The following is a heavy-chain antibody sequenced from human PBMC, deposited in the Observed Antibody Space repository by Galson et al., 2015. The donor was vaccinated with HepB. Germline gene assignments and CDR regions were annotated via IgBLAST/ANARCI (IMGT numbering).Heavy chain of an antibody. D-gene: IGHD3-10*01. CDR2: ISGSGGST. CDR1: GFTFSSYA. J-gene: IGHJ5*02. Sequence: SLRLSCAASGFTFSSYAMSWVRQAPGKGLEWVSAISGSGGSTYYADSVKGRFTISRDNSKNTLYLQMNSLRAEDTAVYYCAKDRGIGGSGSSDNWFDPWGQGTLVTVSS. V-gene: IGHV3-23*01. CDR3: AKDRGIGGSGSSDNWFDP.